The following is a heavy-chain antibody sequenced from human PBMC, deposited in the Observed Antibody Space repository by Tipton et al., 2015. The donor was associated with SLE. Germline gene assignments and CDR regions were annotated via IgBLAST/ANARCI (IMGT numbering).Heavy chain of an antibody. D-gene: IGHD3-10*01. Sequence: TLSLTCAVYGGSFSVYYWTWIRQPPGKGLEWIGEINHGGSTNYNPSLKSRVTISIDTSKNQFSLKLTSMTAADTAIYFCASPYYYGSGSFDPWCQGTLVTVSS. CDR1: GGSFSVYY. J-gene: IGHJ5*02. CDR2: INHGGST. V-gene: IGHV4-34*01. CDR3: ASPYYYGSGSFDP.